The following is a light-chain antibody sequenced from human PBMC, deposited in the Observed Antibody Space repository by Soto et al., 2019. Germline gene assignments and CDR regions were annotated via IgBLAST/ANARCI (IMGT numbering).Light chain of an antibody. CDR3: GTWDGTLSTVL. CDR1: NSNIGNNY. CDR2: DND. Sequence: QSVLTQPPSVSAAPGQKVTISCSGSNSNIGNNYVSWYQQVPGTAPKLLISDNDKRPSGISDRFSGSKSGTSATLGITGLQTGDEADYYCGTWDGTLSTVLFGGGTKLTVL. J-gene: IGLJ2*01. V-gene: IGLV1-51*01.